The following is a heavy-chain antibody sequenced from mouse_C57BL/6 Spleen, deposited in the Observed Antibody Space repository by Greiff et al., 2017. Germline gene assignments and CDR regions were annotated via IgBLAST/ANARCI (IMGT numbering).Heavy chain of an antibody. CDR2: INPNYGTT. V-gene: IGHV1-39*01. D-gene: IGHD1-1*01. CDR1: GYSFTDYN. CDR3: ARSSYYGSSYLFAY. J-gene: IGHJ3*01. Sequence: EVHLVESGPELVKPGASVKISCKASGYSFTDYNMNWVKQSNGKSLEWIGVINPNYGTTSYNQKFKGKATLTVDQSSSTAYMQLNSLTSEDSAVYYCARSSYYGSSYLFAYWGQGTLVTVSA.